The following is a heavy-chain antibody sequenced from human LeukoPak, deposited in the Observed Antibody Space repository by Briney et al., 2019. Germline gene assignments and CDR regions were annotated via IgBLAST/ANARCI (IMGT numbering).Heavy chain of an antibody. Sequence: GGSLRLSCAASGFTFSSYWMSWVRQAPGKGLEWVANIKKDGSEKYHVDSVKGRFTISRDNAKNSLYLQMNSLRAEDTAVYYCARWAMAAAGTIDYWGQGTLVTVSS. V-gene: IGHV3-7*01. CDR1: GFTFSSYW. J-gene: IGHJ4*02. CDR3: ARWAMAAAGTIDY. D-gene: IGHD6-13*01. CDR2: IKKDGSEK.